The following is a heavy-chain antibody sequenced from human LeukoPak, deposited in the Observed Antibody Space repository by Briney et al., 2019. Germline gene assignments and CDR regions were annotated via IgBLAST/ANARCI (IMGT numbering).Heavy chain of an antibody. V-gene: IGHV3-23*01. CDR2: ISYSGVDA. D-gene: IGHD2/OR15-2a*01. Sequence: PGGSLRLSCAASGFTFSSYAMSWVRQAPGKGLEWVSGISYSGVDAYYADSVKGRFTISRDNSKDTLYLQMNSLRAEDTAIYYCARGIIAFDHWGQGTQVTVSS. CDR1: GFTFSSYA. CDR3: ARGIIAFDH. J-gene: IGHJ4*02.